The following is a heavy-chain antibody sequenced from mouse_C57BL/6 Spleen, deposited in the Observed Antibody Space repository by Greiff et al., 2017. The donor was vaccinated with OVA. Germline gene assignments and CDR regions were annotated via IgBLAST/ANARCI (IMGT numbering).Heavy chain of an antibody. Sequence: VQLQQSGAELVRPGAPVKLSCTASGFNIKDDYMHWVKQRPEQGLAWIGWIDPENGDTEYASKFQGKATITTDKSSNTAYLQLSSLTFEDTVVYSCTTAYCSSYGFAYWGQGTLVTVSA. CDR3: TTAYCSSYGFAY. CDR2: IDPENGDT. CDR1: GFNIKDDY. V-gene: IGHV14-4*01. J-gene: IGHJ3*01. D-gene: IGHD1-1*01.